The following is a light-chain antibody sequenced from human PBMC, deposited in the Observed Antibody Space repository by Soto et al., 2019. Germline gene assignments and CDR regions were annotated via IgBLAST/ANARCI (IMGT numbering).Light chain of an antibody. CDR3: QKSHTTWT. J-gene: IGKJ1*01. CDR1: QSIAAY. V-gene: IGKV1-39*01. CDR2: AAS. Sequence: DIQMTQSPSSLSAFVGDTVTITCRASQSIAAYLNWFQQKPGKAPKLLIYAASTLQSGVPSRFSGSGSGTDFTLTISSLQPEDFATYYCQKSHTTWTFGQGTKVDI.